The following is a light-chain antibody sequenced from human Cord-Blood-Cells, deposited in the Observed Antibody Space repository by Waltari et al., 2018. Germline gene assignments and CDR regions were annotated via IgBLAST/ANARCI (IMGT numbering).Light chain of an antibody. CDR1: QIISSY. CDR2: AAS. V-gene: IGKV1-39*01. Sequence: DIQMTQSPSSLSASVGDRFTITCRASQIISSYLNWYQQKPGKAPKLLIYAASSLQSGVPSRFSGSGSGTDFTLTISSLQPEDFATYYCQQSHSTPRTFGQGTKVEIK. J-gene: IGKJ1*01. CDR3: QQSHSTPRT.